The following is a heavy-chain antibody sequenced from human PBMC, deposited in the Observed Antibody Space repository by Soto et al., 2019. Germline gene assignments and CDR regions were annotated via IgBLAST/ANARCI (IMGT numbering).Heavy chain of an antibody. Sequence: QVRLVQSGAEVTKPGASVKVTCKPSGYTFTDAYIHWVRQAPGQGLEWLGWINPKNGGTNYAQKFQGRVTMTRDTSSSTAFMELSSLNSNDTAVYYCAREEGTELDFWGQGTLVTVSS. V-gene: IGHV1-2*02. CDR2: INPKNGGT. D-gene: IGHD1-7*01. CDR3: AREEGTELDF. J-gene: IGHJ4*02. CDR1: GYTFTDAY.